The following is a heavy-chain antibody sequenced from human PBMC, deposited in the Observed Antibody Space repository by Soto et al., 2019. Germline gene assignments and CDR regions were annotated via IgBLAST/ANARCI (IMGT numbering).Heavy chain of an antibody. CDR3: ARIEMASIK. CDR1: GASIRSGGYY. Sequence: SETLSLTCSVSGASIRSGGYYWSWLRQSSGKGLEWIGHIYYTGSTFYSPSLKSRLTISLDTSKNQFSLDLRSVTAADTAMYYCARIEMASIKWGRGNLVTVSS. CDR2: IYYTGST. V-gene: IGHV4-31*03. J-gene: IGHJ4*02.